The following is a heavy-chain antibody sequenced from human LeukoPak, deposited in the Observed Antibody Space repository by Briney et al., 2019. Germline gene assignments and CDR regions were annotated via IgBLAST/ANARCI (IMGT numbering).Heavy chain of an antibody. D-gene: IGHD2-8*02. J-gene: IGHJ4*02. CDR2: IYTSGST. CDR3: AREILVGAQFDY. CDR1: GGSISSGSYY. Sequence: SETLSLTCTVSGGSISSGSYYWSWIRQPAGKGLEWIGRIYTSGSTNYNPSLKSRVTISVDTSKNQFSLKLSSVTAADTAVYYCAREILVGAQFDYWGQGTLVTVPS. V-gene: IGHV4-61*02.